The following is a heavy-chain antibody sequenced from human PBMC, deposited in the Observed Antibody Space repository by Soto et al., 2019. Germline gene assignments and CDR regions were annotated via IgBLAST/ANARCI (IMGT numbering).Heavy chain of an antibody. CDR3: VRVLDSSWYADL. CDR2: IFYTGVT. J-gene: IGHJ2*01. CDR1: GGSVSNASFY. D-gene: IGHD3-22*01. V-gene: IGHV4-61*03. Sequence: QVQLQESGPGLVKPSETLSLTCSVSGGSVSNASFYWTWIRQAPGTGLEYIGYIFYTGVTNYNPSLSRRVTISLDTSKNHFSLKLNSRTAADTAVYYCVRVLDSSWYADLWGRGTLVTVSS.